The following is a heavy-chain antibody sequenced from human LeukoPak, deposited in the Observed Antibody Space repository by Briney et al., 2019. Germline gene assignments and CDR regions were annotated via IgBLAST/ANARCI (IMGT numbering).Heavy chain of an antibody. J-gene: IGHJ5*02. D-gene: IGHD3-22*01. CDR2: INHSGST. CDR3: ARGVDSSGYQHKGFDP. Sequence: SETLSLTCAVYGGSFSGYYWSWIRQPPGKGLEWIGEINHSGSTNYNPSLESRVTISVDTSRNQFSLKLSSVTAADTAVYYCARGVDSSGYQHKGFDPWGQGTLVTVSS. V-gene: IGHV4-34*01. CDR1: GGSFSGYY.